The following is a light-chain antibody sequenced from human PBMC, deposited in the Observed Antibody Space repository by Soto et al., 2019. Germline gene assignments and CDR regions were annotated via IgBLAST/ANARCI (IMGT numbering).Light chain of an antibody. J-gene: IGKJ2*01. CDR3: QQSNNWPYT. V-gene: IGKV3-15*01. Sequence: EIVMTQSPATLSVSPGERVTLSCRASQDVSDNLAWYQQKPGQTPRLLIYGASTRATTIPARFSGSASGTEFTLTISSLQSEDFAVYYCQQSNNWPYTFGQGTRLDIK. CDR2: GAS. CDR1: QDVSDN.